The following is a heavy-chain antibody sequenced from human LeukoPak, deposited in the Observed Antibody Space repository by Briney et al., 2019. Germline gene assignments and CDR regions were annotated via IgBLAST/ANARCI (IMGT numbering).Heavy chain of an antibody. V-gene: IGHV3-64*02. D-gene: IGHD2-2*01. J-gene: IGHJ6*03. CDR3: AATPPGSCSPTTCPWYMDV. CDR2: ISDNGGST. CDR1: GFTFNVYA. Sequence: PGGSLRLSCAASGFTFNVYAMHWVRQAPGKGLEYLSGISDNGGSTYYADSVKDRFTISRDNSKNTLFLQMGSLRAEDMAVYYSAATPPGSCSPTTCPWYMDVWGKGTTVIVSS.